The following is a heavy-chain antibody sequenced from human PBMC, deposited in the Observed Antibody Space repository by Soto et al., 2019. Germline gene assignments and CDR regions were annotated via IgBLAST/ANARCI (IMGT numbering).Heavy chain of an antibody. CDR2: INTHNANT. Sequence: QVQLVQSGAEVKKPGASVKVSCKTSGYTFITYAIHWVRQARGQSLEWMGWINTHNANTKYSQKFQGRLTITSDTSATTAYMELNSLRSEDTAVYYCARDLTTVTHPFDYWGQGTQVTVSS. J-gene: IGHJ4*02. CDR3: ARDLTTVTHPFDY. CDR1: GYTFITYA. V-gene: IGHV1-3*04. D-gene: IGHD4-17*01.